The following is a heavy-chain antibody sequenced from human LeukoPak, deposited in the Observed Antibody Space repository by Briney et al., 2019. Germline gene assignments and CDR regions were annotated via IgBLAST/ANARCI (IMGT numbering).Heavy chain of an antibody. J-gene: IGHJ4*02. CDR1: GYTFTGYY. Sequence: ASVKVSCKASGYTFTGYYMHWVRQAPGQGLEWMGRINPNSGGTNYAQKFQGRVTMTRDTSISTAYMELSRLRSDDTAVYYCARALIICSSTSCYIHRYSYGLYYFDYWGQGTLVTVSS. CDR2: INPNSGGT. V-gene: IGHV1-2*06. CDR3: ARALIICSSTSCYIHRYSYGLYYFDY. D-gene: IGHD2-2*02.